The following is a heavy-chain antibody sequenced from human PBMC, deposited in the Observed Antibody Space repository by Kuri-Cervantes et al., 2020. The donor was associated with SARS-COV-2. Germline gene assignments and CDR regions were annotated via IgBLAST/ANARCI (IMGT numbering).Heavy chain of an antibody. J-gene: IGHJ4*02. D-gene: IGHD4-11*01. CDR2: IKPDGSEK. CDR3: ARVQDYYSNTQFDY. V-gene: IGHV3-7*05. Sequence: GGSLRLACAASGFTFSSYWLSWVRHAPGKGLEWVANIKPDGSEKYYVDSVKGRFTISRDTAKNSLYLQMNSLRAEDTAVYYCARVQDYYSNTQFDYWGQGTLVTVSS. CDR1: GFTFSSYW.